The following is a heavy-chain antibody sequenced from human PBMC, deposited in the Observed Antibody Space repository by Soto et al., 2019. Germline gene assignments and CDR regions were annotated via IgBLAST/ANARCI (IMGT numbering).Heavy chain of an antibody. CDR2: VNYGGST. CDR3: ARWDYYYGMDV. J-gene: IGHJ6*02. CDR1: GASVTSGRSY. Sequence: SETLSLTCTVSGASVTSGRSYYNWIRQPPGKGLECIGYVNYGGSTVYNPSLKSRVTISLDTSKNQFSLSLASVTAADTAVYYCARWDYYYGMDVWGQGTTVTVSS. V-gene: IGHV4-61*01.